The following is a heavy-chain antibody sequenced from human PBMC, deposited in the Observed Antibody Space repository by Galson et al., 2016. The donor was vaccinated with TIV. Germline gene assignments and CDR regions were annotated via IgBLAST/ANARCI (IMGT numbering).Heavy chain of an antibody. CDR2: ISDSGRS. CDR3: ARDLGLGAFDI. Sequence: ETLSLTCTVSSDSIINYYLSWIRQPPGKGLEWIGYISDSGRSNEDPSLKSRVTISVDTSKKQISLKLKSVTAADTAMYYCARDLGLGAFDIWGQGTMVTVSS. V-gene: IGHV4-59*01. D-gene: IGHD7-27*01. CDR1: SDSIINYY. J-gene: IGHJ3*02.